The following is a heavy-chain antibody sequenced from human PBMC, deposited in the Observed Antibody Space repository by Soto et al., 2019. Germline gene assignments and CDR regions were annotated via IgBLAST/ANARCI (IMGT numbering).Heavy chain of an antibody. CDR1: GGTFSNYA. D-gene: IGHD3-22*01. V-gene: IGHV1-69*12. CDR2: IIPLFGTT. CDR3: ATSPYSYDTSGYLDY. J-gene: IGHJ4*02. Sequence: QVQLVQSGAEVKKPGSSVTVSCRASGGTFSNYAINWLRQAPGQGLEWMAGIIPLFGTTNYAQKFQGRVTITADESTSTAYMELTSLRSEDTAVIYCATSPYSYDTSGYLDYWGQGTLVTVSS.